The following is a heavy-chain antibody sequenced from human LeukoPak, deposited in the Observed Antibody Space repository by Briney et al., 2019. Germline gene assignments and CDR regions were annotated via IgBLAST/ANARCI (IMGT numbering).Heavy chain of an antibody. J-gene: IGHJ6*03. V-gene: IGHV4-39*02. CDR3: SRLTHSYYSDTSGYYPYYYMDA. CDR1: AGSISSSDYY. Sequence: SETLSLTCTVSAGSISSSDYYWGWIRQSPGKGLEWIGRISYSGNTYYNPSLKSRVTISVDTSKNHFSLRLSSVTPADTAVYYCSRLTHSYYSDTSGYYPYYYMDAWGEGTTVAVSS. D-gene: IGHD3-22*01. CDR2: ISYSGNT.